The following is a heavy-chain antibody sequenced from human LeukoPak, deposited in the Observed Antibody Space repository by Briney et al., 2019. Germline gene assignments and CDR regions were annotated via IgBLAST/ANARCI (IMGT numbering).Heavy chain of an antibody. CDR2: IYSGDST. V-gene: IGHV3-53*01. CDR3: ARGSGGHGGGPAFDY. Sequence: PGGSLRLSCAASGFTVSTNYMSWVRQAPGKGLERVSVIYSGDSTYYADSVKGRFTISRDNSKNTLYLQMNSLRAEDTAVHYCARGSGGHGGGPAFDYWGQGNLVTVSS. CDR1: GFTVSTNY. D-gene: IGHD2-15*01. J-gene: IGHJ4*02.